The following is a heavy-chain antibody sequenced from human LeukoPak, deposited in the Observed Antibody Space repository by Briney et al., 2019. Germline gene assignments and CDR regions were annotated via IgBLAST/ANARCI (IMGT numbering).Heavy chain of an antibody. D-gene: IGHD3-22*01. Sequence: GGPLRLSCAVSGLSFSSFAMHWVRQAPGKGLEWVAALSHDRIYKHYVDSVNGRFTISRDNSKNTLFLQINCLRAEDTAVYYCAREWTSSDKSGLDYWGQGTLVTVSS. CDR1: GLSFSSFA. CDR2: LSHDRIYK. J-gene: IGHJ4*02. V-gene: IGHV3-30-3*01. CDR3: AREWTSSDKSGLDY.